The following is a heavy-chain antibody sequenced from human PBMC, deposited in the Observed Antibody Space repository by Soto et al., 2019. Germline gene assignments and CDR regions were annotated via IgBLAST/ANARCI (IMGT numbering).Heavy chain of an antibody. Sequence: SETLSLTCTVSGGSISPYFWSWIRQPPGKGLEWIGYIFYSGSTNYNPSLKSRVTISLDTSKSQFSLKLNSVTAADTAVYYCAREGTVSYYFDYWGQGTLVTSPQ. J-gene: IGHJ4*02. CDR1: GGSISPYF. V-gene: IGHV4-59*01. D-gene: IGHD4-17*01. CDR2: IFYSGST. CDR3: AREGTVSYYFDY.